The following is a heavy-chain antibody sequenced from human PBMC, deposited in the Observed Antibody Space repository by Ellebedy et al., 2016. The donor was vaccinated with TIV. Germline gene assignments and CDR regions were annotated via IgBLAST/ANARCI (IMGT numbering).Heavy chain of an antibody. CDR1: GLTVNDNY. Sequence: GESLKISCAASGLTVNDNYMNWVRQTPGKGLEWVALLYADGTTHYTDSVRGRFTISRDSSTNTPFLQMNRLRPEDTAVYYCATDPTVTTATYFDNWGQGTLVTVSS. CDR3: ATDPTVTTATYFDN. D-gene: IGHD4-17*01. V-gene: IGHV3-53*01. CDR2: LYADGTT. J-gene: IGHJ4*02.